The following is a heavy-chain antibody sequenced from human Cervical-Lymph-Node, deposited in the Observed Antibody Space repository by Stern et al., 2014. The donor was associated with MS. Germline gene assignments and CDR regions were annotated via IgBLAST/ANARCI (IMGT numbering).Heavy chain of an antibody. CDR3: ARGNWFDP. CDR1: GGSFSGYY. Sequence: QVQLQQWGAGLLKPSETLSLTCAVYGGSFSGYYWSWIRQPPGKGLEWIGESYHSGSATYTPSLNSRVTIAVDTSKNQFSLNLSSVTAADTAVYYCARGNWFDPWGQGTLVTVSS. J-gene: IGHJ5*02. V-gene: IGHV4-34*01. CDR2: SYHSGSA.